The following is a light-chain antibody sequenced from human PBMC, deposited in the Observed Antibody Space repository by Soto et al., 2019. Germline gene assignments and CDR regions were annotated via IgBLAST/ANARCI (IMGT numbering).Light chain of an antibody. CDR1: QSVGTK. Sequence: EIVMTQSPATLSMSPGEVATLSCRASQSVGTKLVWYQHKPGQAPRLLIYGASTRATGIPARFSGSGSGTEFTLTISSLQSEDFAVYYCQQYNNWPPITFGQGTRLEIK. V-gene: IGKV3-15*01. CDR3: QQYNNWPPIT. CDR2: GAS. J-gene: IGKJ5*01.